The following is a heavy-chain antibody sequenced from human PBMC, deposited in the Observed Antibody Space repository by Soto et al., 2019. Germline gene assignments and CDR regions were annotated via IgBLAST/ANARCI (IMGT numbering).Heavy chain of an antibody. CDR2: IIPIFGTA. D-gene: IGHD2-15*01. Sequence: QVQLVQSGAEVKKSGSSVKVSCKASGGTFSSYAISWVRQAPGQGLEWMGGIIPIFGTANYAQKFQDRVTITADESTRTAYMELNNLSSEDTAVYYCARAADIAVVVAANPDCYFDLWGRGTLVTVSS. CDR3: ARAADIAVVVAANPDCYFDL. J-gene: IGHJ2*01. V-gene: IGHV1-69*01. CDR1: GGTFSSYA.